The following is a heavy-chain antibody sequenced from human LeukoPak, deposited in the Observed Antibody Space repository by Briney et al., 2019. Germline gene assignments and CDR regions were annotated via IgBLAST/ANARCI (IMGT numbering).Heavy chain of an antibody. D-gene: IGHD6-13*01. CDR3: ARGVWYAGDY. J-gene: IGHJ4*02. CDR2: ISSSSSTI. Sequence: SGGSLRLSCEASGFTFSSYSMEWVRQAPGKGLEWVSYISSSSSTIYYADSVKGRFTISRDNAKNSLYLQMNSLRAEDTAVYYCARGVWYAGDYWGQGTLVTVSS. V-gene: IGHV3-48*04. CDR1: GFTFSSYS.